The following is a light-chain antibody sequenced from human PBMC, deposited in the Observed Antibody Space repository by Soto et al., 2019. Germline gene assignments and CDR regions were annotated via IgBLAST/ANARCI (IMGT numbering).Light chain of an antibody. CDR2: DAS. Sequence: IGLTQSPATLSLSPGERATLSCRASQSVSSYLAWYQQKPGQAPRLLIYDASNRATGIPARFSGSGSGTDFTLTISSLEPEDFAIYYCQQRSSWPRITFGQGTRLEI. J-gene: IGKJ5*01. V-gene: IGKV3-11*01. CDR3: QQRSSWPRIT. CDR1: QSVSSY.